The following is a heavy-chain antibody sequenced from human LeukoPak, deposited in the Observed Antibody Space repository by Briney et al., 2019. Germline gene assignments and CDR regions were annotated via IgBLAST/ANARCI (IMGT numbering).Heavy chain of an antibody. CDR1: GFTFSSYS. J-gene: IGHJ4*02. CDR2: ISSSSSTI. D-gene: IGHD3-22*01. Sequence: GGSLRLSCAASGFTFSSYSMNWVRQAPGKGLEWVSYISSSSSTIYYADSVKGRFTISRDNAKNSLYLQMNSLRAEDTAVYYCARDVWSYYDSSGYYRGDYWGQGTLVTVSS. V-gene: IGHV3-48*04. CDR3: ARDVWSYYDSSGYYRGDY.